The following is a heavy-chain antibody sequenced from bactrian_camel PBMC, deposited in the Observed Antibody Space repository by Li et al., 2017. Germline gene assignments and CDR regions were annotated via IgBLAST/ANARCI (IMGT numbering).Heavy chain of an antibody. CDR1: KYTGSGEC. Sequence: QVQLVESGGGSFQAGGSLRVSCQASKYTGSGECMAWFRAAPGRQREGVAAVITDSGKSVYADSVKGRFAISQDGTKRTLYLQMNNLQPEDSAMYYCARSDYVASRCGLDRGAYRYWGQGTQVTVS. J-gene: IGHJ4*01. CDR3: ARSDYVASRCGLDRGAYRY. D-gene: IGHD1*01. CDR2: VITDSGKS. V-gene: IGHV3S28*01.